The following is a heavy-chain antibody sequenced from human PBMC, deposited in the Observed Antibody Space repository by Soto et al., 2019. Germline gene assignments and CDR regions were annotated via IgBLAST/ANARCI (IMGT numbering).Heavy chain of an antibody. CDR1: GGSISSSSAY. CDR3: VRLTSRISADSHGRSNWLVA. D-gene: IGHD2-15*01. CDR2: IYETGST. V-gene: IGHV4-39*01. Sequence: XGTLSLTGSVSGGSISSSSAYWGWIRQPPGKGLEWIGDIYETGSTYYNPSLKSRVTIYVDTSMEQFSLRLNSVTDADTATYYCVRLTSRISADSHGRSNWLVAWGPGILVTVS. J-gene: IGHJ5*02.